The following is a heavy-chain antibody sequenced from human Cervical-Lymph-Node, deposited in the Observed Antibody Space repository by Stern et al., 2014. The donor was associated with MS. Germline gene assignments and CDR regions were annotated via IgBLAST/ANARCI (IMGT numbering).Heavy chain of an antibody. Sequence: QVQLQESGPGLVKPSETLSLTCTVSGGSISTYYWSWIRQSPEKGLEWIGYIFYKGRTNYNPSLKSRVTISVDTSINQFSLNVSSVTAADTAVDYGAGGRGISRVSDSWGQGTLVTVSS. CDR1: GGSISTYY. D-gene: IGHD2/OR15-2a*01. V-gene: IGHV4-59*01. CDR3: AGGRGISRVSDS. J-gene: IGHJ4*02. CDR2: IFYKGRT.